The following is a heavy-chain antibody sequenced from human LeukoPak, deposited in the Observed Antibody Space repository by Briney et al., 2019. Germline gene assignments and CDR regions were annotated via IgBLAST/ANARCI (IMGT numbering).Heavy chain of an antibody. CDR2: IIPIFGTA. J-gene: IGHJ4*02. V-gene: IGHV1-69*06. D-gene: IGHD5-12*01. CDR1: GGTFSSYA. Sequence: SVKVSCKASGGTFSSYAISWVRQAPGQGLEWMGGIIPIFGTANYAQKCQGRVTITADKSTSTAYMELSSLRSEDTAVYYCAGEKGLRLRGFDYWGQGTLVTVSS. CDR3: AGEKGLRLRGFDY.